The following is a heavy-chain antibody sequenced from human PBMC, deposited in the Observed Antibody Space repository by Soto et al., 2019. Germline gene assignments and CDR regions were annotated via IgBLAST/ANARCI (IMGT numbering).Heavy chain of an antibody. D-gene: IGHD1-1*01. Sequence: ASVKVSCKAPGYTFTSYGISWVRQAPGQGLEWMGWISAYNGNTNYAQKLQGRVTMTTDTSTSTAYMELRSLRSDDTAVYYCARDPDNWNDAKFDPWGQGTLVTVSS. J-gene: IGHJ5*02. CDR2: ISAYNGNT. V-gene: IGHV1-18*01. CDR3: ARDPDNWNDAKFDP. CDR1: GYTFTSYG.